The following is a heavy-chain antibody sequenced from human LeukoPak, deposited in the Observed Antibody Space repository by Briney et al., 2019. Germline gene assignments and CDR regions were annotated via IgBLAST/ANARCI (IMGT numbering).Heavy chain of an antibody. V-gene: IGHV4-61*02. Sequence: SQTRSLTCTVSGGSISSGSYYWSWIRQPAGKGLEWIGRIYTSGSTNYNPSLKSRVTISVDTSKNQFSLKLSSVTAADTAVYYCAREPEGFWSGYHPYYFDYWGQGTLVTVSS. J-gene: IGHJ4*02. CDR1: GGSISSGSYY. D-gene: IGHD3-3*01. CDR3: AREPEGFWSGYHPYYFDY. CDR2: IYTSGST.